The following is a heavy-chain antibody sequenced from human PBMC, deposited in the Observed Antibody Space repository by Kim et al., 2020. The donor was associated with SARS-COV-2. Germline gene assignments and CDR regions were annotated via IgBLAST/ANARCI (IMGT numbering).Heavy chain of an antibody. J-gene: IGHJ4*02. V-gene: IGHV3-23*01. CDR2: ISDNGGGT. Sequence: GGSLRLSCAASGFTFSSYAMSWVHQAPGKGLAWVSAISDNGGGTYYADSVKGRFTISRDNSKNTLYLQMNSLRAEDTAVYYCAKLNWDGLDDYWGQGTLVTVSS. D-gene: IGHD1-1*01. CDR1: GFTFSSYA. CDR3: AKLNWDGLDDY.